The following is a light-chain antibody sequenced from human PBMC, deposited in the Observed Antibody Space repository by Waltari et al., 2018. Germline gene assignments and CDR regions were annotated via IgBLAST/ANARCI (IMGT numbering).Light chain of an antibody. CDR3: CSYTTSSGL. J-gene: IGLJ2*01. Sequence: QSAPTQPPSVSGSPGQSVTISCTGTSSDVGGYNYVSWYQQHPGKAPKLMIYGVSNRPSGVSDRFAGYKSGNTASLTISGLQAEDEADYYCCSYTTSSGLFGGGTRLTVL. V-gene: IGLV2-14*01. CDR1: SSDVGGYNY. CDR2: GVS.